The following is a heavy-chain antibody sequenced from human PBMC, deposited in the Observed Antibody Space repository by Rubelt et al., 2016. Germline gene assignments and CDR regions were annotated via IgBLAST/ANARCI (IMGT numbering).Heavy chain of an antibody. CDR1: ESTVSSFW. Sequence: GGSLRLSCAASESTVSSFWMHWVRQVPGKGLVWVSRINTDGSSTTYADSVKGRFTISRDNAKNTVYLQMNSLRAEDAAVYYCARNSYYDFWSGYSHGMDVWGQGTTVTVSS. CDR2: INTDGSST. CDR3: ARNSYYDFWSGYSHGMDV. J-gene: IGHJ6*02. D-gene: IGHD3-3*01. V-gene: IGHV3-74*01.